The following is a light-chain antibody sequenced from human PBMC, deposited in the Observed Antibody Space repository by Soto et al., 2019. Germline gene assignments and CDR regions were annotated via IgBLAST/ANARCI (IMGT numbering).Light chain of an antibody. Sequence: EIVLTQSPATLSLSPGERATLSCRASQSVNNYLAWYQQRPGQAPRLLIYGASTRATGIPARFSGSGSGTEFTLTIDNVEPEDSAVYYCQQYGSSDTFGQGTKVDIK. CDR3: QQYGSSDT. J-gene: IGKJ1*01. V-gene: IGKV3-11*01. CDR2: GAS. CDR1: QSVNNY.